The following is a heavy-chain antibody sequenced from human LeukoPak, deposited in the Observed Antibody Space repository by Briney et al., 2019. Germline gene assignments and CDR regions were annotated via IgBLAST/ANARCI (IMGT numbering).Heavy chain of an antibody. D-gene: IGHD2-15*01. J-gene: IGHJ4*02. Sequence: SETLSLTCTVSGGSISSYYWSWIRQPPVKGLEWIGYIYYSGSTNYNPSLKSRVTISVDTSKNQFSLKLSSVTAADTAVYCCARDLRCSGGSCSDYWGQGTLVTVSS. CDR3: ARDLRCSGGSCSDY. V-gene: IGHV4-59*01. CDR1: GGSISSYY. CDR2: IYYSGST.